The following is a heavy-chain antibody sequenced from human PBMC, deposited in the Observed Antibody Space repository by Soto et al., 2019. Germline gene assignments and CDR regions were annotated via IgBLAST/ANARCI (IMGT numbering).Heavy chain of an antibody. CDR3: GRDRIVGATHQYYFAY. Sequence: PGGSLRLSCAASGFTVSSNYMSWVRQAPGKGLEWVSVIYSGGSTYYADSVKGRFTISRDNSKNTLYLQMNSLRAEDTAVYYCGRDRIVGATHQYYFAYWGQGTLVTVSS. CDR2: IYSGGST. D-gene: IGHD1-26*01. V-gene: IGHV3-66*01. CDR1: GFTVSSNY. J-gene: IGHJ4*02.